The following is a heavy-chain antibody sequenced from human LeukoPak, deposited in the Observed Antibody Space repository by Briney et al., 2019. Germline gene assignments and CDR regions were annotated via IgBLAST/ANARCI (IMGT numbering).Heavy chain of an antibody. CDR1: GFTFSSYG. D-gene: IGHD3-22*01. J-gene: IGHJ4*02. Sequence: YPGGPLRLSCAASGFTFSSYGMHWVRQAPGKGLEWVAVISYDGSNKYYADAVKGRFTISRDNSKNTLYLQMNSLRAEDTAVYYCAKDRLSGIFWYSSGYQAYDYWGQGTLVTVSS. CDR3: AKDRLSGIFWYSSGYQAYDY. V-gene: IGHV3-30*18. CDR2: ISYDGSNK.